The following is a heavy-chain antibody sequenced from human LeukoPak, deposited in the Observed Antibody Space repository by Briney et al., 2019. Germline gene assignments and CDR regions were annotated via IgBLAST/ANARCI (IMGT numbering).Heavy chain of an antibody. V-gene: IGHV3-23*01. CDR1: GFTFSNYG. J-gene: IGHJ4*02. Sequence: GGTLRLSCAASGFTFSNYGMSWVRQAPGKGLEWVSTISRGGVTTYYADSVKGRFTISRDNSKNTVYLQMNRLRAEDTAIYYCAKRAIDSSGYDYYFDYWGQGTLVTVSS. CDR2: ISRGGVTT. D-gene: IGHD3-22*01. CDR3: AKRAIDSSGYDYYFDY.